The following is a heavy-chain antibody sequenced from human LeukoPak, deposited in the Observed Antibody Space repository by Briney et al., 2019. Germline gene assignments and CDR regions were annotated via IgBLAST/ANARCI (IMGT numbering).Heavy chain of an antibody. CDR2: IIGSGEKT. CDR1: GFTFSSYS. Sequence: GGSLRLSCAASGFTFSSYSMYWVRQAPGKGLEWVSGIIGSGEKTYYADSVKGRFTMSRDNSKNILYLQMNSLRADDTAVYYCAKGQEPESRLDYWGQGTLVTVSS. CDR3: AKGQEPESRLDY. J-gene: IGHJ4*02. D-gene: IGHD1-14*01. V-gene: IGHV3-23*01.